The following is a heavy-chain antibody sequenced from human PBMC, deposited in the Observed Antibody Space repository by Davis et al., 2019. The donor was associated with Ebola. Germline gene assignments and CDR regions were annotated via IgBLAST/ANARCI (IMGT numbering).Heavy chain of an antibody. J-gene: IGHJ5*02. D-gene: IGHD4-17*01. CDR1: GFTFSSYW. CDR3: ARERPNDYGDYGWFDP. Sequence: GGSLRLSCAASGFTFSSYWMSWVRQAPGKGLAWVSSISSTGCIIYYADSVKGRFTFSRDNAKNSLYLQMNSLRAEDTAVYYCARERPNDYGDYGWFDPWGQGTLVTVSS. V-gene: IGHV3-48*04. CDR2: ISSTGCII.